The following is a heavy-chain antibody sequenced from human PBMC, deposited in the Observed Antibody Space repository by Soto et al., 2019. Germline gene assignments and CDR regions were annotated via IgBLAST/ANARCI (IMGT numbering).Heavy chain of an antibody. D-gene: IGHD3-3*01. Sequence: QVQLVQSGAEVKKPGASVKVSCKATGYTFTSYDISWVRQATGQGIEWMGWMSANSGSTGYAQKFQGRVTMTRNTSISTAYMELSSLRSEDTAVYYCARTIFGVATYYFDYWGQGTLVTVSS. CDR3: ARTIFGVATYYFDY. CDR2: MSANSGST. J-gene: IGHJ4*02. V-gene: IGHV1-8*01. CDR1: GYTFTSYD.